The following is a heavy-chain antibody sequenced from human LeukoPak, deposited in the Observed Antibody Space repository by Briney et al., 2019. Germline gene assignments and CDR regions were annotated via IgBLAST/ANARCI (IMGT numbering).Heavy chain of an antibody. Sequence: GGSLRLSCVASEFNFFSYGMQWVRQAPGKGLVWVSRIFTDGSTTSYADSVRGRFTISRDNAKNTLYLEMKSLRVEDTAVYYCARELPREVTLDYWGQGTLVTVSP. CDR1: EFNFFSYG. CDR2: IFTDGSTT. D-gene: IGHD2-21*02. J-gene: IGHJ4*01. V-gene: IGHV3-74*01. CDR3: ARELPREVTLDY.